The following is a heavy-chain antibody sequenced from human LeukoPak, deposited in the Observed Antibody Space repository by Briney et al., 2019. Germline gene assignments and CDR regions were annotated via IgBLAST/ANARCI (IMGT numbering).Heavy chain of an antibody. CDR3: AKDLNYYASGNPLID. CDR2: ISGSGGDT. D-gene: IGHD3-10*01. J-gene: IGHJ4*02. V-gene: IGHV3-23*01. CDR1: GFTFNNYA. Sequence: GGSLRLSCAASGFTFNNYALSWVRQAPGKGLEWVSAISGSGGDTYYAGSVKGRFTISRDFSKNTLYLQMNSLRVEDTALYYCAKDLNYYASGNPLIDWGQGTLVTVSS.